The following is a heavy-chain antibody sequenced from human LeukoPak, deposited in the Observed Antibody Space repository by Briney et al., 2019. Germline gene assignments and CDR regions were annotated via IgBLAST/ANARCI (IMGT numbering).Heavy chain of an antibody. Sequence: SVKVSCKASGVTFTNYALNWVRQAPGQGLEWMGGFIPILDTANYTQKFQGRLTITTDKSTNTVYMELSSLTFDDTAVYFCAGIPVFGVVLHQEPVWGKGTTVTVSS. CDR1: GVTFTNYA. V-gene: IGHV1-69*10. J-gene: IGHJ6*03. CDR2: FIPILDTA. D-gene: IGHD3-3*01. CDR3: AGIPVFGVVLHQEPV.